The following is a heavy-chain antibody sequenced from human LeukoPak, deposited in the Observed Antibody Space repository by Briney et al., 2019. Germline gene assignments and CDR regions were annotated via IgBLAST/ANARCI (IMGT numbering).Heavy chain of an antibody. D-gene: IGHD3-22*01. V-gene: IGHV4-59*01. CDR2: IYYSGST. Sequence: SETLSLTCTVSGGSISSYYWSWIRQPPGKRLEWIGYIYYSGSTNYNPSLKSRVTISVDTSKNQFSLKLSSVTAADTAVYYCARVRSSSGYYIFDYWGQGTLVTVSS. CDR3: ARVRSSSGYYIFDY. J-gene: IGHJ4*02. CDR1: GGSISSYY.